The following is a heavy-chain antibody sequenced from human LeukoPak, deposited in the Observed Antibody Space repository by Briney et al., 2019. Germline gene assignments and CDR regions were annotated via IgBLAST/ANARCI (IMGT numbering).Heavy chain of an antibody. J-gene: IGHJ4*02. CDR2: IYTSGST. CDR3: ARGAVGATCFDY. Sequence: SETLSLTCAVSGGSISSGSYYWSWIRQPAGKGLEWIGRIYTSGSTNYNPSLKSRLTISVDTSKRQFTLKLNSVTAADTAVYYCARGAVGATCFDYWGQGTLVTVSS. D-gene: IGHD1-26*01. V-gene: IGHV4-61*02. CDR1: GGSISSGSYY.